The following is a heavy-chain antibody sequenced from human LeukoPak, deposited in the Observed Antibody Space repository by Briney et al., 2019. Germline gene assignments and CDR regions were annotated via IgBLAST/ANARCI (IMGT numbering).Heavy chain of an antibody. J-gene: IGHJ6*03. CDR3: ARAPRCSSTSCSRYYYYYMDV. D-gene: IGHD2-2*01. Sequence: GGSLRLSCAASGFTFSSYSMNWVRQAPGKGLEWVSSISSSSSYIYYADSVKGRFTISRDNAKNSLYLQMNSLRAEDTAVYYCARAPRCSSTSCSRYYYYYMDVWGKGTTVTISS. CDR2: ISSSSSYI. V-gene: IGHV3-21*01. CDR1: GFTFSSYS.